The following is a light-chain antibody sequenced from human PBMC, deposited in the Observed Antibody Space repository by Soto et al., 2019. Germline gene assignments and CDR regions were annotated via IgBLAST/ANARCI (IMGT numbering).Light chain of an antibody. V-gene: IGKV1-39*01. CDR3: NQSYNIPDT. CDR2: AAS. J-gene: IGKJ3*01. CDR1: QSICVH. Sequence: IQMTQSPRSLSASVGDRVTITCRASQSICVHLNWYLQKPGKAPQLLIYAASRLQSGDPSMFSGTGSGTDFTLTIRILQPGDFATFDCNQSYNIPDTFGPGTKVDI.